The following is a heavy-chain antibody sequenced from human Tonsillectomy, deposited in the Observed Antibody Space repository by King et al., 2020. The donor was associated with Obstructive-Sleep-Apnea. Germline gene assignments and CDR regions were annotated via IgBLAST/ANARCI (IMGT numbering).Heavy chain of an antibody. Sequence: QLVQSGGGLVQPGRSLRLSCAASGFTFDDYAMHCVRQAPGKGLEWVSGISWNSGSIGYADSVKGRFTISRDNAKNSLYLQMNSLRAEDTALYYCAKLDYYGSGDYDYWGQGTLVTVSS. D-gene: IGHD3-10*01. J-gene: IGHJ4*02. CDR3: AKLDYYGSGDYDY. V-gene: IGHV3-9*01. CDR1: GFTFDDYA. CDR2: ISWNSGSI.